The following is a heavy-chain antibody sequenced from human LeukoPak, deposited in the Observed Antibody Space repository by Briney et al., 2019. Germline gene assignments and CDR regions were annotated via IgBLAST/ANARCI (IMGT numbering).Heavy chain of an antibody. V-gene: IGHV3-21*01. CDR3: ASEGEQQGDALDI. CDR1: GFTFSSYS. CDR2: ISSSSSYI. D-gene: IGHD6-13*01. Sequence: GGSLRLSCAASGFTFSSYSMNWVRQAPGKGLEWVSSISSSSSYIYYADSVKGRFTISRDNAKNSLYLQMNSLRAEDTAVYYCASEGEQQGDALDIWGQGTMVTVSS. J-gene: IGHJ3*02.